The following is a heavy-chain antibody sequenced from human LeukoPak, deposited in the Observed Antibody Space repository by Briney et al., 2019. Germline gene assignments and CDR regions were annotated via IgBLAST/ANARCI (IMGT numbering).Heavy chain of an antibody. V-gene: IGHV1-2*06. Sequence: ASVKVSCKASGYTFTGYYMHWVRQAPGQGLEWMGRINPNSGGTNYAQKFQGRVTMTRDTSISTAYMELSRLRSDDTAVYYCASPPNTYGGNLAFDIWGQGTMVTVSS. CDR1: GYTFTGYY. CDR3: ASPPNTYGGNLAFDI. D-gene: IGHD4-23*01. CDR2: INPNSGGT. J-gene: IGHJ3*02.